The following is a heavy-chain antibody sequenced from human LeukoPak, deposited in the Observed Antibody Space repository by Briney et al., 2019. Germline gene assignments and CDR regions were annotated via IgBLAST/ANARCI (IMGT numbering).Heavy chain of an antibody. J-gene: IGHJ4*02. Sequence: PGGSLRLSCAASGFTFSSYAMHWVRQAPGKGLEWVAVISYDGSNKYYADSVKGRFTISRDNAKNTVYLQMSSLRAEDTAVYYCAKESGYDVDLEYWGQGALVTVSS. CDR3: AKESGYDVDLEY. CDR1: GFTFSSYA. V-gene: IGHV3-30*07. CDR2: ISYDGSNK. D-gene: IGHD5-12*01.